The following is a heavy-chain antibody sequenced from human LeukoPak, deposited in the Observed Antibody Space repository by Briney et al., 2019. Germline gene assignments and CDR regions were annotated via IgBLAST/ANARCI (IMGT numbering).Heavy chain of an antibody. J-gene: IGHJ6*02. Sequence: GGSLGLSCAASGFTFSSYAMHWVRQAPGKGLEYVSAISSNGGSTYYANSVKGRFTISRDNSKNTLYLQMGSLRAEDMAVYYCARDGHYYGSGSYYRDYYYYGMDVWGQGTTVTVSS. D-gene: IGHD3-10*01. CDR3: ARDGHYYGSGSYYRDYYYYGMDV. V-gene: IGHV3-64*01. CDR2: ISSNGGST. CDR1: GFTFSSYA.